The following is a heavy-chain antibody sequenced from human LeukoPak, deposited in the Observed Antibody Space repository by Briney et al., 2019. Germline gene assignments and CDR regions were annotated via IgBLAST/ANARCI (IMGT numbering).Heavy chain of an antibody. Sequence: GESLKISCKTSGYSFSSSWIAWVRQVPGKGLEWMGIIYPDDSDTRYSPSFQGQVTISADKSINTAYLEWDSLKASDTAMYCCVREVSDTYSWWFDPWGQGTLVIVSA. V-gene: IGHV5-51*01. CDR2: IYPDDSDT. D-gene: IGHD2-15*01. CDR1: GYSFSSSW. J-gene: IGHJ5*02. CDR3: VREVSDTYSWWFDP.